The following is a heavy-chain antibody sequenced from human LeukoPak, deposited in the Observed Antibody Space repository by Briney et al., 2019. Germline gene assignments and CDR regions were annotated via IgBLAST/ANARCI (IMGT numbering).Heavy chain of an antibody. CDR3: AKSSVGATGWFDP. Sequence: GRSLRLSCAASGFTFSSFAMHWVRQAPGKGLEWVTLISYDGSKKYYADSVKGRFTISRDNSKNTLYLQMNSLRAEDTAVYYCAKSSVGATGWFDPWGQGTLVTVSS. CDR1: GFTFSSFA. V-gene: IGHV3-30*04. J-gene: IGHJ5*02. D-gene: IGHD1-26*01. CDR2: ISYDGSKK.